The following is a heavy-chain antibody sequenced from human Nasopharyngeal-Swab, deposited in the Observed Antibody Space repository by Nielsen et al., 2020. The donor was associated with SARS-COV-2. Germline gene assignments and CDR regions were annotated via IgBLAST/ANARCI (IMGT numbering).Heavy chain of an antibody. J-gene: IGHJ4*02. V-gene: IGHV1-18*01. CDR2: ISAYSGKT. Sequence: ASVKVSCKASGYTFNRYGISWVRQAPGQGLEWMGWISAYSGKTNFAQKFQDRLTMITDASTSTAYMELKSLRSDDTAIYYCARTEAYGDYEDYWGQGTLVTVSS. CDR1: GYTFNRYG. D-gene: IGHD4-17*01. CDR3: ARTEAYGDYEDY.